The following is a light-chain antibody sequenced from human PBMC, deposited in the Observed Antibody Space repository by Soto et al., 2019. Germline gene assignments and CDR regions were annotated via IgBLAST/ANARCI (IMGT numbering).Light chain of an antibody. CDR3: CSYVGSSNYV. Sequence: QSVLTQPASVSGSPGQSITISCTGTSSDVGTYNLVSWYQQHPGKAPKLMVYEGTKRPSGVSNRFSGSKSGNTASLTISGLQAEDEADYHCCSYVGSSNYVFGTGTKVTVL. CDR2: EGT. J-gene: IGLJ1*01. V-gene: IGLV2-23*01. CDR1: SSDVGTYNL.